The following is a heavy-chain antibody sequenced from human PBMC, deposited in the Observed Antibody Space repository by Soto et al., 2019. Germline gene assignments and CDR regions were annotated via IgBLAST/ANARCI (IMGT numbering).Heavy chain of an antibody. CDR2: IGGGNTDI. J-gene: IGHJ5*01. CDR1: RFIFSDYA. V-gene: IGHV3-23*01. CDR3: AKDAVSYNGKWDWFDS. Sequence: DVQLLESGGGLVQPGGSLTLSCAASRFIFSDYAMNWVRQAPGKGLELVSSIGGGNTDIHYADSVKGRFIISRDNSKNTMYLQMNSLRDDDTAVYYCAKDAVSYNGKWDWFDSWGQGTLVTVS. D-gene: IGHD1-26*01.